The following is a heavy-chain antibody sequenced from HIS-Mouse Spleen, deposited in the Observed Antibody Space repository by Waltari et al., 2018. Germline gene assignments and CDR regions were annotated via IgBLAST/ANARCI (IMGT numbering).Heavy chain of an antibody. Sequence: QLQLQESGPGLVKPSETLSLTCTVSGGSTSSSSDYWGCIRQPPGKGLEWIGSIYYSGSTYYNPSLKSRVTISVDTSKNQFSLKLSSVTAADTAVYYCAREIPYSSSWYDWYFDLWGRGTLVTVSS. D-gene: IGHD6-13*01. J-gene: IGHJ2*01. CDR3: AREIPYSSSWYDWYFDL. CDR2: IYYSGST. CDR1: GGSTSSSSDY. V-gene: IGHV4-39*07.